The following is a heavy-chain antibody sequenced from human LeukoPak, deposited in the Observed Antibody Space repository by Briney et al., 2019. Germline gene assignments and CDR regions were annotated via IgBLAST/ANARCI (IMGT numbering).Heavy chain of an antibody. Sequence: GGSLRLSCAASGFTFSSHGIHWVRQAPGKGLEWVAVISYDGSDKYYADSVKGRFTISRDNARNTVYLQMNSLRPEDTAVYYCAKRRTVDTAMVTHYYGMDVWGQGTTVTVSS. V-gene: IGHV3-30*18. CDR2: ISYDGSDK. D-gene: IGHD5-18*01. J-gene: IGHJ6*02. CDR3: AKRRTVDTAMVTHYYGMDV. CDR1: GFTFSSHG.